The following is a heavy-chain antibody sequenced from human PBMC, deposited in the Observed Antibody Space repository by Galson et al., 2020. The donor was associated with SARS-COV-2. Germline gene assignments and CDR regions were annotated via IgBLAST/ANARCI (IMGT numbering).Heavy chain of an antibody. CDR3: ARGEYGNSVSYYQFDG. V-gene: IGHV4-30-4*07. J-gene: IGHJ4*02. D-gene: IGHD3-22*01. CDR1: GGSISSGGYS. CDR2: IYYSGGT. Sequence: SETLSLTCAVSGGSISSGGYSWSWIRQPAGKGLEWIGYIYYSGGTRYNPSHNSRVTISVDTSKNQFSLKLSSVTAEDTAVYYCARGEYGNSVSYYQFDGWGQGTLVTVS.